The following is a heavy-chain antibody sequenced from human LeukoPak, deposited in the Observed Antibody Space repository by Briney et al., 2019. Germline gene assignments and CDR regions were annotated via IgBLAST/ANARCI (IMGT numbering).Heavy chain of an antibody. CDR2: IIPIFGTA. D-gene: IGHD3-22*01. V-gene: IGHV1-69*05. J-gene: IGHJ4*02. CDR3: ARQEQGLYDSSGYYSEVFDY. CDR1: GGTFSSYA. Sequence: ASVEVSCKASGGTFSSYAISWVRQAPGQGLEWMGGIIPIFGTANYAQKFQGRVTITTDESTSTAYMELSSLRSEDTAVYYCARQEQGLYDSSGYYSEVFDYWGQGTLVTVSS.